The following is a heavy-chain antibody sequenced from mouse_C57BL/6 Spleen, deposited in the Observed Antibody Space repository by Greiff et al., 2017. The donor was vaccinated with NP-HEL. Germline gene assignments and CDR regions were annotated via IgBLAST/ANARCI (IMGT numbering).Heavy chain of an antibody. CDR3: ARPPTAPDIYYAMDY. Sequence: QVTLKVSGPGILQPSQTLSLTCSFSGFSLSTFGMGVGWIRQPSGKGLEWLAHIWWDDDKYYNPALKSRLTISKDTSKNQVFRKIANVDTADTATYYCARPPTAPDIYYAMDYWGQGTSVTVSS. J-gene: IGHJ4*01. D-gene: IGHD1-2*01. CDR1: GFSLSTFGMG. V-gene: IGHV8-8*01. CDR2: IWWDDDK.